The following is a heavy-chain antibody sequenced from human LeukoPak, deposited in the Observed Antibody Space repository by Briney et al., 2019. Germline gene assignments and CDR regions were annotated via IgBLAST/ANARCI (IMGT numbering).Heavy chain of an antibody. CDR2: IYPGDSGT. CDR3: ARLPSPYSSRLDY. Sequence: GESLKISCKGSGYSCTSYWIGWVRQLPGKGLEWMGIIYPGDSGTRYSPSFQGQVTISADKSISTAYLQWSSLKASDTAMYYCARLPSPYSSRLDYWGQGTLVTVSS. CDR1: GYSCTSYW. D-gene: IGHD6-13*01. V-gene: IGHV5-51*01. J-gene: IGHJ4*02.